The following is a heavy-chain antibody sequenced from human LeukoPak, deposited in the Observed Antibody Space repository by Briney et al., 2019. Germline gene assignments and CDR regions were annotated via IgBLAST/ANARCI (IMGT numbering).Heavy chain of an antibody. D-gene: IGHD3-16*01. V-gene: IGHV4-59*01. CDR2: IYYSGST. Sequence: SETLSLTCTVSGGSISSYYWSWIRQPPGKGLGWIGYIYYSGSTNYNPSLKSRVTISVDTSKNQFSLKLSSVTAADTAVYYCARVSGGTLIDYWGQGTLVTVSS. J-gene: IGHJ4*02. CDR1: GGSISSYY. CDR3: ARVSGGTLIDY.